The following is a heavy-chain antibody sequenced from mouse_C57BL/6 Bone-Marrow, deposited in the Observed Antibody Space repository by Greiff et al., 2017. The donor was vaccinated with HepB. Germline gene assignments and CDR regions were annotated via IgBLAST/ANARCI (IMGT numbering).Heavy chain of an antibody. D-gene: IGHD2-1*01. J-gene: IGHJ3*01. CDR3: AEYGNYEGYGY. CDR1: GYTFTSYW. V-gene: IGHV1-52*01. Sequence: QVQLQQPGAELVRPGSSVKLSCKASGYTFTSYWMHWVKQRPIQGLEWIGNIDPSDSETHYNQKFKDKATLTVDKSSSTAYMEISSLTSEDDAVYYCAEYGNYEGYGYGGQGKLVTVSA. CDR2: IDPSDSET.